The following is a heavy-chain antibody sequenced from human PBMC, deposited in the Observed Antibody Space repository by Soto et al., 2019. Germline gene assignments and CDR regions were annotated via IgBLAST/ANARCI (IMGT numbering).Heavy chain of an antibody. Sequence: QVQLVQSGAEVKKPGASVKVVCKASGYTFTSYDIKWVRQATGQGLEWMGWMNPTTGSTGFAQKFQGRVTMISNTSISAAYLVLSSLTSEDTAVYYCARGRLVAGTVDSWGQGTLVTVSS. J-gene: IGHJ4*02. CDR1: GYTFTSYD. D-gene: IGHD1-7*01. CDR2: MNPTTGST. CDR3: ARGRLVAGTVDS. V-gene: IGHV1-8*01.